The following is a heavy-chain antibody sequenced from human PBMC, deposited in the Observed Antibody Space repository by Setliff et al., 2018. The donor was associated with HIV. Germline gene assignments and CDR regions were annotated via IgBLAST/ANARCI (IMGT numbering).Heavy chain of an antibody. CDR3: VRTIGNWGPGNH. V-gene: IGHV3-23*01. J-gene: IGHJ5*02. CDR2: IGGSGVST. D-gene: IGHD3-10*01. CDR1: GFTFSTYA. Sequence: GGSLRLSCATSGFTFSTYAMNWVRQAPGKGLEWVSVIGGSGVSTYYAESVKGRFIISRDNSKNTLYLEINSLRVEDTAVYYCVRTIGNWGPGNHWGQGTLVTVSS.